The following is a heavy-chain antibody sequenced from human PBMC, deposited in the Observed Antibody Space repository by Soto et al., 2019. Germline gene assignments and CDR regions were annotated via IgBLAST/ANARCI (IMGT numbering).Heavy chain of an antibody. CDR2: IPNDGSDK. V-gene: IGHV3-30*18. J-gene: IGHJ3*01. CDR3: AKDQGIAASHGID. Sequence: QVQLVESGGGVVQPGRSLRLSCAASGFTFNNYGMHWVRQAPGKRLEWVATIPNDGSDKYYADSVKGRLTISRDNSKNTVYLQMNSLRAEETAVYYCAKDQGIAASHGIDWGQGTMVTVSS. CDR1: GFTFNNYG. D-gene: IGHD6-13*01.